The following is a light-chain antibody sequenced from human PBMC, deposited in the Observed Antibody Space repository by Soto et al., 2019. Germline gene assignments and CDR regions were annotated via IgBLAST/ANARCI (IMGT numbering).Light chain of an antibody. CDR2: KAS. V-gene: IGKV1-5*03. Sequence: DIQLTQSLSTLSASVGDRVTITCRASQIISPWLAWFQQKPGKAPKLLIFKASILAFGVPSRFSGSGSGTEFTLTINSLQPDDFATYYCQQYYSYWTFGQGTKVDIK. CDR3: QQYYSYWT. CDR1: QIISPW. J-gene: IGKJ1*01.